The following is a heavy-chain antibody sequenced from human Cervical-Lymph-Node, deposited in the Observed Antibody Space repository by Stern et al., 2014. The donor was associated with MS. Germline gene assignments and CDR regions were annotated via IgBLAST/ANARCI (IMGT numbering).Heavy chain of an antibody. V-gene: IGHV1-69*19. J-gene: IGHJ5*02. CDR3: AREAGHWFGP. Sequence: VKLVQSGTEVKKPGSSVKISCQAYGGAFSSYTISWVRQADGQGPEWMGGIIPIFDEATYAQKFQGRLTISADESTNIIYMELSSLELDDTATYYCAREAGHWFGPWGQGTHVVVS. CDR1: GGAFSSYT. CDR2: IIPIFDEA. D-gene: IGHD6-19*01.